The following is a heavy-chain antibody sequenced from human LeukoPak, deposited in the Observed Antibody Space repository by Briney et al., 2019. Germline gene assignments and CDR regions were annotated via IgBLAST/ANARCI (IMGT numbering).Heavy chain of an antibody. CDR2: ISAYNGNT. J-gene: IGHJ6*02. V-gene: IGHV1-18*01. D-gene: IGHD5-12*01. CDR1: GYTFTSYG. Sequence: ASVKVSCKASGYTFTSYGISWVRQAPGQGLEWMGWISAYNGNTNFAQKLQGRVTMTTDTSTSTAYMDLRSLKSDDTAVYYCARSGYDWTFGMDVWGQGTTVTVSS. CDR3: ARSGYDWTFGMDV.